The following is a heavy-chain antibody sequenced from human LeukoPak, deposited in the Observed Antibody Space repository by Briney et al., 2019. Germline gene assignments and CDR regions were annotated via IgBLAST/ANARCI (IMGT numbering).Heavy chain of an antibody. CDR1: GFTFSSYW. J-gene: IGHJ5*02. CDR3: ARYFRGSPSSS. Sequence: GGSLRLSCVASGFTFSSYWMSWVRQAPGKGLEWVANINQDGSEKYYVDSVEGRFTISRDNAKNSLYLQLNNLRAEDTSVYYCARYFRGSPSSSWGQGTLVTVSS. V-gene: IGHV3-7*01. D-gene: IGHD3-10*01. CDR2: INQDGSEK.